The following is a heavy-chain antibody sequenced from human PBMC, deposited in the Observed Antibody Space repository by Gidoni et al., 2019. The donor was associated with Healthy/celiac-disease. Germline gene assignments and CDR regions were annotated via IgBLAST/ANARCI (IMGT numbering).Heavy chain of an antibody. D-gene: IGHD1-1*01. CDR2: ISWNSGSI. CDR1: GFTFDDYA. CDR3: AKDISGTEDYYYGMDV. Sequence: EVQLVESGEGLVQPGRSLRLSCAASGFTFDDYAMHWVRQAPGKGLEWVSGISWNSGSIGYADSVKGRFTISRDNAKNSLYLQMNSLRAEDTALYYCAKDISGTEDYYYGMDVWGQGTTVTVSS. J-gene: IGHJ6*02. V-gene: IGHV3-9*01.